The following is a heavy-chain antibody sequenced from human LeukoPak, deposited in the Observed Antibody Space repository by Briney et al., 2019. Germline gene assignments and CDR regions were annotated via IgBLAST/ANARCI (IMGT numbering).Heavy chain of an antibody. V-gene: IGHV4-34*01. CDR2: INHSGST. Sequence: SETLSLTCAVYGGSFSGYYWSWIRQPPGKGLEWLGEINHSGSTNYNPSLKSRVTISVDTSKNQFSLKLSSVTAADTAVYYCASGSSSSPHYFDYWGQGTLVTVSS. CDR1: GGSFSGYY. D-gene: IGHD6-6*01. J-gene: IGHJ4*02. CDR3: ASGSSSSPHYFDY.